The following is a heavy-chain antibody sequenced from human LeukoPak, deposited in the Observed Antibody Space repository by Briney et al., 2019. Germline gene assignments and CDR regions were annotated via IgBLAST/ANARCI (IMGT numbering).Heavy chain of an antibody. CDR1: GGSISSGGYY. J-gene: IGHJ4*02. CDR3: ARGRYYDSSGYSRYFDY. Sequence: SQTLSLTCTVSGGSISSGGYYWSWIRQHPGKGLEWIAYIYYSGSTYYNPSLKSRVTISVDTSKNQFSLKLSSVTAADTAVYYCARGRYYDSSGYSRYFDYWGQGTLVTVSS. CDR2: IYYSGST. V-gene: IGHV4-31*03. D-gene: IGHD3-22*01.